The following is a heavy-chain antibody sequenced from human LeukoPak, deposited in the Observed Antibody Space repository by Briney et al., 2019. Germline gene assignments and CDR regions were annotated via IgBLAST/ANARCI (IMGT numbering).Heavy chain of an antibody. Sequence: PSETLSLTCTVSGGSISSYYWSWIRQPPGKGLEWIGYIYYSGSTNYNPSLKSRVTISVDTSKNQFSLKLSSVTAADTAVYYCAREATYYYDSSGYYDAFDIWGQGTMVTVSS. D-gene: IGHD3-22*01. CDR3: AREATYYYDSSGYYDAFDI. V-gene: IGHV4-59*01. CDR1: GGSISSYY. CDR2: IYYSGST. J-gene: IGHJ3*02.